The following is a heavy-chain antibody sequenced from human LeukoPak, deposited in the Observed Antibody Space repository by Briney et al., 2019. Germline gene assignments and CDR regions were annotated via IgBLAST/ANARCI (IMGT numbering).Heavy chain of an antibody. CDR3: ARHNSGSYYGDFDY. J-gene: IGHJ4*02. V-gene: IGHV4-34*01. Sequence: PSETLSLTCAVYGGSFSGYYWSWIRQPPGKGLEWIGEINHSGSTNYNPSLKSRVTISVDTSKNQFSLKLSSVTAADTAVYYCARHNSGSYYGDFDYWGQGTLVTVSS. D-gene: IGHD1-26*01. CDR2: INHSGST. CDR1: GGSFSGYY.